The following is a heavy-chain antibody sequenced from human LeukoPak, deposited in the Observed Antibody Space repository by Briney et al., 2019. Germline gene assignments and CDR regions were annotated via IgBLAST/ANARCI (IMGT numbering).Heavy chain of an antibody. CDR1: GVSPSSYS. Sequence: SGTLSLSCTVSGVSPSSYSRSWVRQPPGKGLEWIGYIYYTGSTHYNPSPKSRVTISVDTSKDQFSLKLSSVTAADTAVYFCARGSVQLWLRDTCYYMDVWGKGTTGSVSS. J-gene: IGHJ6*03. V-gene: IGHV4-59*08. CDR3: ARGSVQLWLRDTCYYMDV. CDR2: IYYTGST. D-gene: IGHD5-18*01.